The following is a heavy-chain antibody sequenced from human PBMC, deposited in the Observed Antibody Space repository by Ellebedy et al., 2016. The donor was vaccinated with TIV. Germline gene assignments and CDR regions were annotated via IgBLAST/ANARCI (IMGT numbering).Heavy chain of an antibody. V-gene: IGHV3-23*01. J-gene: IGHJ3*01. CDR2: ITESGVNT. CDR1: GFTFSNYA. Sequence: PGGSLRLSCAASGFTFSNYAMSWVRQAPGKGLEWVSSITESGVNTYYADSVKGRFTISRDNSKDTLYLQMNSLRAEDTAIYFCARDPVGVGPAFDVWGQGTMVTVSS. CDR3: ARDPVGVGPAFDV. D-gene: IGHD4-23*01.